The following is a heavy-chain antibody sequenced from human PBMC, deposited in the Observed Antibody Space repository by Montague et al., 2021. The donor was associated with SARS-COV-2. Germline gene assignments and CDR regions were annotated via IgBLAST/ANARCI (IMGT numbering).Heavy chain of an antibody. CDR1: GGSISGYY. D-gene: IGHD4-23*01. CDR3: VRVHPYGGPREAYDT. CDR2: INDGGGT. V-gene: IGHV4-59*01. Sequence: SETLSLTCTVSGGSISGYYWSWLRRPPGKGLEWIADINDGGGTNYNPSLKSRVTISTDTSKNQLSLKVTSVTAADTAVYYCVRVHPYGGPREAYDTWGQGTVVAVSS. J-gene: IGHJ3*02.